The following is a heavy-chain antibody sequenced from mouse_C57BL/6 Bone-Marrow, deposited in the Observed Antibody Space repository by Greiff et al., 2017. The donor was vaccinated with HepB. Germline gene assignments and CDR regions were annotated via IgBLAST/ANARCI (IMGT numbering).Heavy chain of an antibody. CDR2: TFYSGIT. CDR3: ARDLTMSTSYYYAMDY. D-gene: IGHD2-4*01. V-gene: IGHV3-3*01. Sequence: VQLQQSGPSLVRPSQTLSLTCTVTGFSINSDCYWIWIRQFPGNKLEYIGYTFYSGITYYNPSLESRTYITRDTSKNQFSLKLSSVTTEDTATYYCARDLTMSTSYYYAMDYWGQGTSVTVSS. CDR1: GFSINSDCY. J-gene: IGHJ4*01.